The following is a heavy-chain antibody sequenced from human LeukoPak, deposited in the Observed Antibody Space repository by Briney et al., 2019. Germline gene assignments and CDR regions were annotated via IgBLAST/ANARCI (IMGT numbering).Heavy chain of an antibody. J-gene: IGHJ4*02. CDR3: ASSMSRFGEQYDY. CDR1: GGSISSSNW. D-gene: IGHD3-10*01. Sequence: SETLSLTCAVSGGSISSSNWWSWVRPPPGKGLGWVGEIYRSGSTNYNPSLKSRVTISVDKSKNQFSLKLSSVTAADTAMYYCASSMSRFGEQYDYWGQGTLVTVSS. CDR2: IYRSGST. V-gene: IGHV4-4*02.